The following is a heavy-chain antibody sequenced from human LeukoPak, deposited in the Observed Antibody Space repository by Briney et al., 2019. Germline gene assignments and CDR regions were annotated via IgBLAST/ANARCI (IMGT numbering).Heavy chain of an antibody. CDR2: ISGTGTTI. V-gene: IGHV3-11*04. CDR3: AVQITMIVVVPYFDY. CDR1: GLTFSDYY. J-gene: IGHJ4*02. D-gene: IGHD3-22*01. Sequence: GGSLRLSCAASGLTFSDYYMTWIRQAPWKGLEWVSSISGTGTTIYSADSVRGRFTVSRDNARNSLFLHMNSLRAEDTAVYYCAVQITMIVVVPYFDYWGQGTLVTVSS.